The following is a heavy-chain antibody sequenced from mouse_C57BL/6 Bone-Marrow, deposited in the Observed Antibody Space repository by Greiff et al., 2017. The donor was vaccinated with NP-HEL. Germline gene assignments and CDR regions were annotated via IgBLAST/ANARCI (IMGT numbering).Heavy chain of an antibody. J-gene: IGHJ2*01. Sequence: VQLQQSVAELVRPGASVKLSCTASGFNIKNTYMHWVKQRPEQGLEWIGRIDPANGNTKYAPKFPGKATITADTSSNTAYLQLSSLTSEDTAIYYCSIYYGYDDDGRYYFDYWGQGTTLTVSS. CDR2: IDPANGNT. CDR1: GFNIKNTY. D-gene: IGHD2-2*01. CDR3: SIYYGYDDDGRYYFDY. V-gene: IGHV14-3*01.